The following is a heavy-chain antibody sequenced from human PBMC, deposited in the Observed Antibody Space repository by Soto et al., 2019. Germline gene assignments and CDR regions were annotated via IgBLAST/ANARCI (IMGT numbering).Heavy chain of an antibody. CDR2: ISGSGGST. CDR1: GFTFSSYA. J-gene: IGHJ5*02. CDR3: AKDPSLSPFDP. V-gene: IGHV3-23*01. Sequence: EVQLLESGGGLVQPGGSLRLSCAASGFTFSSYAMSWVRQAPGKGLEWVSAISGSGGSTYYADSVKGRFTISRDNSKNTQDRQMNSLRAEDTAVYYCAKDPSLSPFDPWGQGTLVTVSS.